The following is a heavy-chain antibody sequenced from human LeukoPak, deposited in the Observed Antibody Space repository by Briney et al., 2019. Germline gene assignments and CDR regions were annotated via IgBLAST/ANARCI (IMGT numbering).Heavy chain of an antibody. CDR3: ASPRGIYYYYYYYMDV. V-gene: IGHV1-69*01. D-gene: IGHD2-15*01. Sequence: SVKVSCKASGGTFSSYAISWVRQAPGQGLEWMGGIIPIFGTANYAQKFQGRVTITADESTSTAYKELSSLRSEDTAVYYCASPRGIYYYYYYYMDVWGKGTTVTVSS. J-gene: IGHJ6*03. CDR2: IIPIFGTA. CDR1: GGTFSSYA.